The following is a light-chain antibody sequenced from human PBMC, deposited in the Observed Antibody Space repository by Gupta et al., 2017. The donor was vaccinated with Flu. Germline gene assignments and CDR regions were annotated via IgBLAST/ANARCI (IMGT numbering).Light chain of an antibody. CDR2: QAS. J-gene: IGKJ2*01. CDR3: QQFNSYSYT. Sequence: DIQMTQSPSTLSASVGDRVTITCRASQNIDIYLAWSHQISGNTPKLLIYQASTLGTGVPSRFSGSGSGTEFTLTISSLQPDDSATYFCQQFNSYSYTFGQGTKLEI. V-gene: IGKV1-5*03. CDR1: QNIDIY.